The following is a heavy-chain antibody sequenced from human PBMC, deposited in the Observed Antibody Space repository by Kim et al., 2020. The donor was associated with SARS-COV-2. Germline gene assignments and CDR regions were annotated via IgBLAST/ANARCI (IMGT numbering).Heavy chain of an antibody. V-gene: IGHV3-23*01. D-gene: IGHD5-18*01. J-gene: IGHJ3*02. Sequence: GGSLRLSCAASGFTFSSYAMSWVRQAPGKGLEWVSAISGSGGSTYYADSVKGRFTISRDNSKNTLYLQMNSLRAEDTAVYYCAKGSGYSYGFASPYAFDIWGQGTMVTVSS. CDR3: AKGSGYSYGFASPYAFDI. CDR1: GFTFSSYA. CDR2: ISGSGGST.